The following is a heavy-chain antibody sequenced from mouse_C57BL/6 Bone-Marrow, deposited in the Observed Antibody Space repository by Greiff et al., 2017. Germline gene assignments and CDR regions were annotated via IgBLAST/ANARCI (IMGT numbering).Heavy chain of an antibody. CDR3: AKVDYYGGSDDWYFDV. CDR2: IYTGDGDT. Sequence: QVQLQQSGPGLVQPGASVKISCKASGYAFSSSWMNWVKQRPGKGLEWIGRIYTGDGDTNYNGKFKGKATLTSDKSSNTAYMQLSSLTSEDSAVYFCAKVDYYGGSDDWYFDVWGTGTTVTVSS. J-gene: IGHJ1*03. V-gene: IGHV1-82*01. D-gene: IGHD1-1*01. CDR1: GYAFSSSW.